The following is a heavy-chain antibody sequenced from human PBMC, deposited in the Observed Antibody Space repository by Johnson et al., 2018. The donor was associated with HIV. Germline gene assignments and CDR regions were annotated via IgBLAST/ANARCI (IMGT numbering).Heavy chain of an antibody. CDR2: IWYDGSNK. D-gene: IGHD5-18*01. V-gene: IGHV3-33*06. Sequence: QVQLVESGGGVVQPGRSLRLSCAASGFTFSSYGMHWVRQAPGKGLEWVAIIWYDGSNKYYADSVKGRFTISRDNSKKTLYLQMNSLRAEDTAVYYCAKFPYTAMASDAFDIWGQGTMVTVSS. J-gene: IGHJ3*02. CDR1: GFTFSSYG. CDR3: AKFPYTAMASDAFDI.